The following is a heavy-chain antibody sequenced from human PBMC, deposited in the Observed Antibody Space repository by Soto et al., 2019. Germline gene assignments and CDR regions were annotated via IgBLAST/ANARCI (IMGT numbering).Heavy chain of an antibody. D-gene: IGHD6-19*01. V-gene: IGHV3-43D*03. CDR3: AKDIRLVAGTDYYYYSGMDV. CDR1: GFTFDDYA. CDR2: ISWDGGST. J-gene: IGHJ6*02. Sequence: GGSLRLSCAASGFTFDDYAMHWVRQAPGKGLEWVSLISWDGGSTYYADSVKGRFTISRDNSKNSLYLQMNSLRAEDTALYYCAKDIRLVAGTDYYYYSGMDVWGQGTTVTVSS.